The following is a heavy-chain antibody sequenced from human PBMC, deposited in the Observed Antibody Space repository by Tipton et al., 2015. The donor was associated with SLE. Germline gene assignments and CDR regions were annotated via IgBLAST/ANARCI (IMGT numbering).Heavy chain of an antibody. CDR1: GFSVLTTYM. D-gene: IGHD5-18*01. V-gene: IGHV4-4*02. J-gene: IGHJ5*02. CDR2: IYYTGTTT. CDR3: ARLHGYSYGLNWFDP. Sequence: QLVQSGGGMVQPGGSLRLSCAASGFSVLTTYMSWVRQPPGKGLEWIGSIYYTGTTTYYNSFLKSRVTMSVDTSKNQFSLRLTSVIAADTAVYYCARLHGYSYGLNWFDPWGQGTLISVSS.